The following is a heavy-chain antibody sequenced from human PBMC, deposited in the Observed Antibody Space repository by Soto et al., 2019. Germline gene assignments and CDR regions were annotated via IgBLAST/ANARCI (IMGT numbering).Heavy chain of an antibody. Sequence: SETLSLTCAVSGGSISSSNWWSWVRQPPGKGLEWIGGIYHSGSTTYNPSLKRRVTISVDKSKNQFSLKLSSVTAADTAVCYWRGVRTGYFRGDAFDIRGQGTIVTVSS. V-gene: IGHV4-4*02. J-gene: IGHJ3*02. CDR1: GGSISSSNW. CDR2: IYHSGST. CDR3: RGVRTGYFRGDAFDI. D-gene: IGHD3-10*01.